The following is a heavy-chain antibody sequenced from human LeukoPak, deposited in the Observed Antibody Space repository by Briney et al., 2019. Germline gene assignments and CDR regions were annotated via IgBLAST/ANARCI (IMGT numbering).Heavy chain of an antibody. J-gene: IGHJ5*02. Sequence: ASVKVSCKASGYTFTSYDINWVRQATGQGLEWMGWMNPNSGNTGYAQKFQGRVTMTTNTSISTAYMELSSLRSEDTAVYYCARLSWDCSGGSCSFWFDPWGQGTLVTVSS. V-gene: IGHV1-8*01. D-gene: IGHD2-15*01. CDR2: MNPNSGNT. CDR3: ARLSWDCSGGSCSFWFDP. CDR1: GYTFTSYD.